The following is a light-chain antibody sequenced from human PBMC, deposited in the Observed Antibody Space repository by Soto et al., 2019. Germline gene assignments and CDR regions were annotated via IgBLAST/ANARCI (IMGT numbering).Light chain of an antibody. CDR3: GSYTTSSNYV. J-gene: IGLJ1*01. Sequence: LAQPASVSGPPGRSITISCTGTSSDIDAYNYVSWYQQHPGKAPKLMIYDVSNRPSGISNRFSGSKSGNTASLTISGLQAEDEADYYCGSYTTSSNYVFGTGTKVTVL. CDR2: DVS. V-gene: IGLV2-14*01. CDR1: SSDIDAYNY.